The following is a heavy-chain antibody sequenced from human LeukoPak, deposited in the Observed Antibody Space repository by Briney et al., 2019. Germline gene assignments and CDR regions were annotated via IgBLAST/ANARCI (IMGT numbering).Heavy chain of an antibody. V-gene: IGHV1-18*01. CDR3: ARQNGYQLLYLVGGTAMVTGPYYFDY. Sequence: ASVKVSCKASGYTFTSYGISWVRQAPGQGLEWMGWISAYNGNTNYAQMLQGRVTMTTDTSTSTAYMELRSLRSDDTAVYYCARQNGYQLLYLVGGTAMVTGPYYFDYWGQGTLVTVSS. J-gene: IGHJ4*02. CDR1: GYTFTSYG. CDR2: ISAYNGNT. D-gene: IGHD5-18*01.